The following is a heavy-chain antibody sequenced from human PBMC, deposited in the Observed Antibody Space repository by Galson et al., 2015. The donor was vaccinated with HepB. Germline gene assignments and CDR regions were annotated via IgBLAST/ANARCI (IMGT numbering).Heavy chain of an antibody. Sequence: SLRLSCAASGFTFSSYGMHWVRQAPGKGLEWVAVIWYDGSNKYYADSVKGRFTISRDNSKNTLYLQMNSLRAEDTAVYYCARGYGDYVDYFDYWGQGTLVTVSS. CDR2: IWYDGSNK. CDR1: GFTFSSYG. D-gene: IGHD4-17*01. J-gene: IGHJ4*02. CDR3: ARGYGDYVDYFDY. V-gene: IGHV3-33*08.